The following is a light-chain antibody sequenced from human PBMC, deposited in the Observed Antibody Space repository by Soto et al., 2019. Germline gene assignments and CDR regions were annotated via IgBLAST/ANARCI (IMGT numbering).Light chain of an antibody. Sequence: QSVLTQPPSVSGAPGQRVTIPCTGTTPNIGSGYDVHWYQQLPGTAPKVLIYGNNNRPSGVPGRFSASKSGTSASLAITGLQAEDEADYYCQSYDSRLSGYVFGTGTQLTVL. J-gene: IGLJ1*01. CDR1: TPNIGSGYD. CDR2: GNN. V-gene: IGLV1-40*01. CDR3: QSYDSRLSGYV.